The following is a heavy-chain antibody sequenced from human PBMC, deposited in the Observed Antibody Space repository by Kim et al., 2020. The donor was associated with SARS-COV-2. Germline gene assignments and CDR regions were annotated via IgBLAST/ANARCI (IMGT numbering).Heavy chain of an antibody. CDR1: GYTFTSYG. D-gene: IGHD3-10*01. CDR2: ISAYNGNT. J-gene: IGHJ4*02. CDR3: ARGGSVLLWFGESHFDY. V-gene: IGHV1-18*01. Sequence: ASVKVSCKASGYTFTSYGISWVRQAPGQGLEWMGWISAYNGNTNYAQKLQGRVTMTTDTSTSTAYMELRSLRSDDTAVYYCARGGSVLLWFGESHFDYWGQGTLVTVSS.